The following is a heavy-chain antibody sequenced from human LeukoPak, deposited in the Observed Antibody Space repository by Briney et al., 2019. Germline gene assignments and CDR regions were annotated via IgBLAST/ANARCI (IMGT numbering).Heavy chain of an antibody. D-gene: IGHD3-9*01. CDR3: ARRWDFDWLLTIDY. J-gene: IGHJ4*02. CDR2: ISWNSGSI. V-gene: IGHV3-9*01. Sequence: GGSLRLSCAASGFTFDDYAMHWVRQAPGKGLEWVSGISWNSGSIGYADSVKGRFTISRDNAKNSLYLQMNSLRAEDTAVYYCARRWDFDWLLTIDYWGQGTLVTVSS. CDR1: GFTFDDYA.